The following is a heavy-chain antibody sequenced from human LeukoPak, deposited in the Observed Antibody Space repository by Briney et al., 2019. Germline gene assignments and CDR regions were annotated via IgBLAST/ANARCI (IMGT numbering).Heavy chain of an antibody. CDR2: IRYDGSNK. CDR1: GFTFSSYG. D-gene: IGHD3-22*01. V-gene: IGHV3-30*02. Sequence: GGSLRLSCAASGFTFSSYGMHRVRQAPGKGLEWVAFIRYDGSNKYYADSVKGRFTISRDNSKNTLYLQMNSLRAEDTAVYYCAKDAPVNYYDSSGNSDDFDIWGQGTMVTVSS. CDR3: AKDAPVNYYDSSGNSDDFDI. J-gene: IGHJ3*02.